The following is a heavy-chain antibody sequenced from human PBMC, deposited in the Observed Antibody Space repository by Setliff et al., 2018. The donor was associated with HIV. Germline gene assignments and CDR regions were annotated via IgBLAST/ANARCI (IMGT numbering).Heavy chain of an antibody. J-gene: IGHJ4*02. CDR1: GDSITSGTYY. D-gene: IGHD3-16*01. V-gene: IGHV4-61*09. CDR3: ARVSTDYVWGSFLSSGPYYFDF. Sequence: SETLSLTCTVSGDSITSGTYYWSWIRQPAGMRLEWIGHISTSGTTNYNPSLKSRVTISADTSKSQFSLKLTSVTVADTAAYFCARVSTDYVWGSFLSSGPYYFDFWGQGALVTVSS. CDR2: ISTSGTT.